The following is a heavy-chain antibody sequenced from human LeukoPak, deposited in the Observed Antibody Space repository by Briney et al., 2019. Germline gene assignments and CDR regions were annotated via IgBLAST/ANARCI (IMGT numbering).Heavy chain of an antibody. J-gene: IGHJ4*02. D-gene: IGHD6-13*01. Sequence: PGGSMRLSCAASGFTFSSYGMHWVRQAPGKGLEWVAVIWYDGSNKYYADSVKGRFTISRDNSKNTLYLQMNSLRAEDTAVYYCAKEQYSSSWPDYWGQGTLVTVSP. V-gene: IGHV3-33*06. CDR3: AKEQYSSSWPDY. CDR1: GFTFSSYG. CDR2: IWYDGSNK.